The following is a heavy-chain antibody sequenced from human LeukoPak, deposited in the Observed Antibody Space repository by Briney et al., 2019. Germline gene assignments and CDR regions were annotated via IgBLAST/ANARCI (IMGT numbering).Heavy chain of an antibody. V-gene: IGHV3-7*01. D-gene: IGHD1-20*01. J-gene: IGHJ4*02. CDR2: IKQDGSEK. Sequence: GGSLRLSCAASGFTFSSYWMSWVRQAPGKGLEWVANIKQDGSEKYYVDSVKGRFTISRDNAKNSLYLQMNSLRAEDTAVYYCARDRVNWNDGVDYWGQGTLVTVSS. CDR1: GFTFSSYW. CDR3: ARDRVNWNDGVDY.